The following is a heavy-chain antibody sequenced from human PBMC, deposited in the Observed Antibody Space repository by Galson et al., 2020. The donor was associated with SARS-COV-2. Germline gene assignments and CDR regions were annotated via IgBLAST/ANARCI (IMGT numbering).Heavy chain of an antibody. J-gene: IGHJ3*02. Sequence: ASVKVSCKASGYTFTSYGISWVRQAPGQGLEWMGWISAYNGNTNYAQKLQGRVTMTTDTSTSTAYMELRSLRSDDTAVYYCARFPQVDFWSGHHAFDIWGQGTMVTVSS. CDR3: ARFPQVDFWSGHHAFDI. V-gene: IGHV1-18*04. CDR1: GYTFTSYG. CDR2: ISAYNGNT. D-gene: IGHD3-3*01.